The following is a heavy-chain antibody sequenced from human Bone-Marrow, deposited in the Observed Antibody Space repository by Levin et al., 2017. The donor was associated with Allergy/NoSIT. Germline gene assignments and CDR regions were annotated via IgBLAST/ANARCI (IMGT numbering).Heavy chain of an antibody. CDR1: GFSLTTNAMR. J-gene: IGHJ4*02. Sequence: SGPTLVKPTQTLTLTCTFSGFSLTTNAMRVAWIRQPPGKALEWLARIDWDDDKFYSPSLKTRLTISKGTSKNQVVLTMTNMDPVDTATYFCARSPRDDAYDYWGQGSLVTVSS. CDR2: IDWDDDK. V-gene: IGHV2-70*04. CDR3: ARSPRDDAYDY.